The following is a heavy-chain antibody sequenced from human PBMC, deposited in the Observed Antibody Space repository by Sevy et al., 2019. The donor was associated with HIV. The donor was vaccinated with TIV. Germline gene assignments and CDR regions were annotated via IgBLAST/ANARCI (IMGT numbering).Heavy chain of an antibody. J-gene: IGHJ6*02. V-gene: IGHV3-21*01. Sequence: GGSLRLSCAASGFTFRSYSMNWVRQAPGRGLEWVSSITSSSSFIFYADSVKGRFTISRDNAKNSLFLQMNSLRAEDTAGYYWARRTSGLSEYGPLDNGRFYGMDVWGQGTTVTVSS. CDR2: ITSSSSFI. CDR3: ARRTSGLSEYGPLDNGRFYGMDV. CDR1: GFTFRSYS. D-gene: IGHD1-20*01.